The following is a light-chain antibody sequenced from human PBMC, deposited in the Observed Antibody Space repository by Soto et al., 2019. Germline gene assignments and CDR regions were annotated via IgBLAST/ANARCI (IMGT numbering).Light chain of an antibody. Sequence: EIVMTQSPATLSVSPGERATLSCRASHSVSSRLAWYQQKPGQAPRLLIYGASTRATGFPARFSGSGSGTEFTLTISSLQSEDFAVYYCQHYTNWPLTFGGGTKVEIK. CDR2: GAS. CDR1: HSVSSR. CDR3: QHYTNWPLT. J-gene: IGKJ4*01. V-gene: IGKV3-15*01.